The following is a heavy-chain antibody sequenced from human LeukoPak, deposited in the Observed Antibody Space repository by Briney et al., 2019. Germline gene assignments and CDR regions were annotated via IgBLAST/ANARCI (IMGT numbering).Heavy chain of an antibody. J-gene: IGHJ5*02. CDR1: GFTLSSYW. CDR3: AGRAAGIP. D-gene: IGHD6-13*01. V-gene: IGHV3-7*01. CDR2: IKQDGSEK. Sequence: GGSLILSCAASGFTLSSYWMSWVRQAPGKGLEWVANIKQDGSEKYYVDSVKGRFTISRDNAKNSLYLQMNSLRAEDTAVYYCAGRAAGIPWGQGTLVTVSS.